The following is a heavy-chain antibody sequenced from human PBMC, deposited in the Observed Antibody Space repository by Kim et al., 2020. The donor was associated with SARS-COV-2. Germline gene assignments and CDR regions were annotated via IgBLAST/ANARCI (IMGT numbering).Heavy chain of an antibody. J-gene: IGHJ3*02. V-gene: IGHV1-18*01. CDR1: GYTFTSYA. CDR2: INADNGNT. D-gene: IGHD2-8*01. Sequence: ASVKVSCKASGYTFTSYAIHWVRQAPGQGLEWMGWINADNGNTNYSQKLQGSFTITMNTSPNTAYMDLSNLRPDHTPVYSCARVVWRDDAFDIWGQGTMV. CDR3: ARVVWRDDAFDI.